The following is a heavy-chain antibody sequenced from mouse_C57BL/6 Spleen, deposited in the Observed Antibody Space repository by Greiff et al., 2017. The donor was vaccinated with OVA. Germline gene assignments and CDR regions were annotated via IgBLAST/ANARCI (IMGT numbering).Heavy chain of an antibody. V-gene: IGHV14-4*01. CDR3: TTRLRAWFAY. D-gene: IGHD2-4*01. CDR2: IDPENGDT. CDR1: GFNIKDDY. Sequence: EVQLQQSGAELVRPGASVKLSCTASGFNIKDDYMHWVKQRPEQGLEWIGWIDPENGDTEYASKFQGKATITADTSSNTAYLQLSSLTSEDTAVYYCTTRLRAWFAYWGQGTLVTVSA. J-gene: IGHJ3*01.